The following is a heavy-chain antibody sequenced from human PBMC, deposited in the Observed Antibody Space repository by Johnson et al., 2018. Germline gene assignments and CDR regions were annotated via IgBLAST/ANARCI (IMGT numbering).Heavy chain of an antibody. D-gene: IGHD6-19*01. Sequence: QVQLVESGGGVVQPGRSLRLSCAASGFTFSSHGMHWVRQAPGKGLEWAAVIWYDGSIKFYADSVKGRFTNSRDNSKNTLYLQMISLRAEDTTVYYWARGPGEWLVNYYYYYMDVWGKGTTVTVSS. CDR3: ARGPGEWLVNYYYYYMDV. J-gene: IGHJ6*03. CDR2: IWYDGSIK. CDR1: GFTFSSHG. V-gene: IGHV3-33*01.